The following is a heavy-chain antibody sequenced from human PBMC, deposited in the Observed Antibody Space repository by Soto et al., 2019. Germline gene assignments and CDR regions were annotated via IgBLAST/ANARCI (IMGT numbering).Heavy chain of an antibody. CDR1: GFSLSTTGVG. D-gene: IGHD3-10*01. CDR3: ARARCFGELH. V-gene: IGHV2-5*02. Sequence: QITLKESGPTLVKPTQTLTLTCSFSGFSLSTTGVGVGWIRQSPGKALEWLAIIYWDNDKRYSPSLKSRVTIPNDASKNQVVLTVTNMVPVDNGTYYCARARCFGELHWSQGALVTVSS. J-gene: IGHJ1*01. CDR2: IYWDNDK.